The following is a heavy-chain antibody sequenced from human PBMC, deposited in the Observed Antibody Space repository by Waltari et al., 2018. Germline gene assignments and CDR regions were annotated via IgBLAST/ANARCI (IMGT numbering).Heavy chain of an antibody. V-gene: IGHV4-39*07. CDR3: VTIGVGATTLHQLVPTWFDP. CDR2: LYYSGST. Sequence: QLQLQESGPGLVKPSETLSLTCTVAGGSISSSSYYWGWIRQPPGKGLEWIGILYYSGSTYSNPSLKGRVSTAGDTSKNQFSLKLGYVTAADTAVYYWVTIGVGATTLHQLVPTWFDPWGQGTLVTVSS. D-gene: IGHD1-26*01. J-gene: IGHJ5*02. CDR1: GGSISSSSYY.